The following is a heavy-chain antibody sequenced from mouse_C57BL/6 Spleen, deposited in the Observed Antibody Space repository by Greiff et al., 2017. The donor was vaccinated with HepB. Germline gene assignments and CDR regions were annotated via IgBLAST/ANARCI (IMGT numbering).Heavy chain of an antibody. V-gene: IGHV1-7*01. CDR3: ARDRDGPDAMDY. Sequence: VQLQQSGAELAKPGASVKLSCKASGYTFTSYWMHWVNQRPGQGLEWIGYINPSSGYTKYNQKFKDKATLTAEKSSSTAYMQLSSLTYEDSAVYDWARDRDGPDAMDYWGQGTSVTVSS. CDR2: INPSSGYT. J-gene: IGHJ4*01. CDR1: GYTFTSYW. D-gene: IGHD2-3*01.